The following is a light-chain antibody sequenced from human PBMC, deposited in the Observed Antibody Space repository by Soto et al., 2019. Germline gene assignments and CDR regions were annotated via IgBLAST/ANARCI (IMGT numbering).Light chain of an antibody. CDR3: QQLSSYPLT. CDR1: RGIGSY. Sequence: DIQLTQSPSFLSASVGDRVTIACRASRGIGSYLAWYQQKPGNAPKLLISDASTLQSGVPSRFSGSGSGTEFTLTITSLQPEDFATYCCQQLSSYPLTFGGGTKVDIK. J-gene: IGKJ4*01. V-gene: IGKV1-9*01. CDR2: DAS.